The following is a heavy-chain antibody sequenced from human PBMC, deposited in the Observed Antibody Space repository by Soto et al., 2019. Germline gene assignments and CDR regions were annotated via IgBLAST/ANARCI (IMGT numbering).Heavy chain of an antibody. V-gene: IGHV1-46*01. D-gene: IGHD1-26*01. J-gene: IGHJ6*02. Sequence: QVQLVQSGAEVKKPGASVKVSCKASGYTLTTFFMHWVRQAPGQGLEWMGVINPGYPGGRSTTYAQKFQGRVTMTTDAVTSAVYMELSRARSDDKAVYYCAREAIVAGATTGMEVWGQGTTVTVSS. CDR2: INPGYPGGRST. CDR3: AREAIVAGATTGMEV. CDR1: GYTLTTFF.